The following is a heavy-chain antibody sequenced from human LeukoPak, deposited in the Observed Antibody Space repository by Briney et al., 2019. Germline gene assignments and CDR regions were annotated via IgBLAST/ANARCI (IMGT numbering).Heavy chain of an antibody. CDR2: MSSSGSTI. V-gene: IGHV3-48*04. D-gene: IGHD3-10*01. CDR1: GCTFSTFA. CDR3: ARLGMFDYGSGAP. J-gene: IGHJ5*02. Sequence: PGKSLRLSCAASGCTFSTFALHWGRQPPGPGLEWVSYMSSSGSTISYADSVEGRFSISRDNAMISLYLQMNSLRAEGTGVYYCARLGMFDYGSGAPWGQGTLVTVSS.